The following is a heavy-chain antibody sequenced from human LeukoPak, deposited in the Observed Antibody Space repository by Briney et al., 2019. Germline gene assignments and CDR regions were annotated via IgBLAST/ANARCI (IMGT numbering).Heavy chain of an antibody. V-gene: IGHV6-1*01. J-gene: IGHJ5*02. CDR1: GDSVSSNSAA. D-gene: IGHD3-10*01. CDR3: ARSSFGEFLPHNWFDP. CDR2: TYYRSQWYN. Sequence: SQTLSLTCAISGDSVSSNSAAWNWIRQSPSRGLEWLGKTYYRSQWYNDYAVSVKSRITINPDTSKNQFSLQLNSVTPEDTAVYYCARSSFGEFLPHNWFDPWGQRTLVTVSS.